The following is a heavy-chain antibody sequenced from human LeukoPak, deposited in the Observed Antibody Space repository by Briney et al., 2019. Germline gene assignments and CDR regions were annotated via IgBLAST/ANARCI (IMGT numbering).Heavy chain of an antibody. V-gene: IGHV1-69*13. Sequence: SVKVSCKASGGIFSSYAISWVRQAPGQGLEWMGGIIPIFGTANYAQKFQGRVTITADESTSTAYMELSSLRSEDTDVYYCARVEKQLWGYYYYMDAWGKGTTVTVSS. CDR1: GGIFSSYA. J-gene: IGHJ6*03. D-gene: IGHD6-6*01. CDR2: IIPIFGTA. CDR3: ARVEKQLWGYYYYMDA.